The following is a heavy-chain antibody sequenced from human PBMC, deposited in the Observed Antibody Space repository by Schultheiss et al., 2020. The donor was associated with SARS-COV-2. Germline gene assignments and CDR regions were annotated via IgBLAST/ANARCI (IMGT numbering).Heavy chain of an antibody. V-gene: IGHV1-18*01. CDR3: ARGLPYSSSWYYGY. CDR2: INTYNGDA. Sequence: ASVKVSCKASGFSLSRYGITWVRQAPGQGLEWMGWINTYNGDANHAQRVQGRLSMTTDTSTNTAYMELTSLRSDDTAVYYCARGLPYSSSWYYGYWGQGTLVTVSS. J-gene: IGHJ4*02. D-gene: IGHD6-13*01. CDR1: GFSLSRYG.